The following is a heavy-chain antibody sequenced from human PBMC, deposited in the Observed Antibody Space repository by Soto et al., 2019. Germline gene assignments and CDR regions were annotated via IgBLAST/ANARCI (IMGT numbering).Heavy chain of an antibody. CDR2: IIPIFGTA. CDR1: GGTFSSYA. Sequence: SVKVSCKASGGTFSSYAISWVRQAPGQGLEWMGGIIPIFGTANYAQKFQGRVTITADESTSTTYMELSSLRSEDTAVYYCARTPSYDILTGYYNGYYYYGMDVWGQGTTVTVSS. D-gene: IGHD3-9*01. V-gene: IGHV1-69*13. J-gene: IGHJ6*02. CDR3: ARTPSYDILTGYYNGYYYYGMDV.